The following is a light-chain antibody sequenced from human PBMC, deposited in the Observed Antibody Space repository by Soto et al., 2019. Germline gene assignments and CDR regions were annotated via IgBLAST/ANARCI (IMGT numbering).Light chain of an antibody. V-gene: IGKV3-11*01. J-gene: IGKJ1*01. CDR2: DAC. CDR1: QSVSSY. Sequence: IVLTQSPATLSLSPGERATLSCMASQSVSSYLAWYQQKPGQAPRLLIYDACNRATGIPARFSGSGSGTDFTLTISSLEPEDFAVYYCQQRSNWPPWTFGQGTKV. CDR3: QQRSNWPPWT.